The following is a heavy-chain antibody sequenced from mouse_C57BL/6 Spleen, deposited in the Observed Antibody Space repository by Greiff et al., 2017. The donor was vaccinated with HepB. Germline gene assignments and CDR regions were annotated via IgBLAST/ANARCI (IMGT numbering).Heavy chain of an antibody. CDR3: ARDRYYGSSLWAMDY. CDR1: GFTFSDYY. CDR2: INYDGSST. J-gene: IGHJ4*01. D-gene: IGHD1-1*01. V-gene: IGHV5-16*01. Sequence: EVKLVDSEGGLVQPGSSMKLSCTASGFTFSDYYMAWVRQVPEKGLEWVANINYDGSSTYYLDSLKSRFIISRDNAKNILYLQMSSLKSEDTATYYCARDRYYGSSLWAMDYWGQGTSVTVSS.